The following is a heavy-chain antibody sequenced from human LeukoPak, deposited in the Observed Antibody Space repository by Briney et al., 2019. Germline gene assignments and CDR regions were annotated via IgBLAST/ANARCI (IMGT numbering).Heavy chain of an antibody. V-gene: IGHV1-46*01. J-gene: IGHJ4*02. D-gene: IGHD3-22*01. Sequence: ASVKVSCKASGYTFTSYYMHWVRQAPGQGLEWMGIINPSGGSTSYAQKFQGRVTMTRDTSISTAYMELSRLRSGDTAVYYCARDLKDYYDSSGYFPGIDYWGQGTLVTVSS. CDR3: ARDLKDYYDSSGYFPGIDY. CDR1: GYTFTSYY. CDR2: INPSGGST.